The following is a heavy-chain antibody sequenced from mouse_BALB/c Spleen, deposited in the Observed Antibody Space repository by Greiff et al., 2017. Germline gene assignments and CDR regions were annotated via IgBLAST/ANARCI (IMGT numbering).Heavy chain of an antibody. J-gene: IGHJ4*01. V-gene: IGHV14-3*02. D-gene: IGHD3-1*01. Sequence: EVKLQESGAELVKPGASVKLSCTASGFNIKDTYMHWVKQRPEQGLEWIGRIDPANGNTKYDPKFQGKATITADTSSNTAYLQLSSLTSEDTAVYYCARYVIGGDYYAMDYWGQGTSVTVSS. CDR3: ARYVIGGDYYAMDY. CDR1: GFNIKDTY. CDR2: IDPANGNT.